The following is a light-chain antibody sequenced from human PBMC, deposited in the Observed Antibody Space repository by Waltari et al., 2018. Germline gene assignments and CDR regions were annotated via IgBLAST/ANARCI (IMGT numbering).Light chain of an antibody. CDR2: QAS. V-gene: IGKV3-11*01. J-gene: IGKJ1*01. Sequence: EIVLTQSPATLSLSPGERATLSCRASQSVSSYLVWYQQKPGQPPRRLIYQASLRASGIPARFSGSGSGTDFTLTISSLEPEDFAVYYCQQRSDWPRTFGQGTKVEIK. CDR1: QSVSSY. CDR3: QQRSDWPRT.